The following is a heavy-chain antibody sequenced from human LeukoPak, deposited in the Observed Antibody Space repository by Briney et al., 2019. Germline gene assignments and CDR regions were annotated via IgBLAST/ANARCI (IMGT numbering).Heavy chain of an antibody. J-gene: IGHJ4*02. CDR2: IIPIFGTA. Sequence: ASVKVSCKAPGGTFSSYAISWVRQAPGQGLEWMGGIIPIFGTANYAQKFQGRVTITADESTSTAYMELSSLRSEDTAVYYCAKDGAGALDYWGQGTLVTVSS. V-gene: IGHV1-69*13. CDR1: GGTFSSYA. CDR3: AKDGAGALDY. D-gene: IGHD1-26*01.